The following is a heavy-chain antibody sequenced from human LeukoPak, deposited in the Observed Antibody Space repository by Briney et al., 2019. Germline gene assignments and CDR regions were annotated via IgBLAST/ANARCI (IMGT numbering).Heavy chain of an antibody. CDR3: AARDNGNDLLSYHAMDV. CDR2: IMPVLDTG. D-gene: IGHD1-1*01. Sequence: ASVKVSCKASGGSFRRYAVAWVRQAPGQGLEWMGGIMPVLDTGSYAQGFQGRVTITADRSTSTAYMELRSLRPEDTALYYCAARDNGNDLLSYHAMDVWGNGTTVTVSS. CDR1: GGSFRRYA. J-gene: IGHJ6*04. V-gene: IGHV1-69*06.